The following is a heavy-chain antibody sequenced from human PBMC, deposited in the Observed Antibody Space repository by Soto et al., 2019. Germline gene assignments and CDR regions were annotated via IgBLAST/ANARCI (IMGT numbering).Heavy chain of an antibody. Sequence: EMQLVESGGGVVQPGGSLRLSCAASGFTFSSYEMHWVRQAPGKGLEWISYISSTGSGTLYADSVRGRFTMSRDNTKTSVSLQMSSLRAEDTAVYYCVRDLHEPLATDALRVANWGQGTQVTVSS. D-gene: IGHD2-8*02. V-gene: IGHV3-48*03. J-gene: IGHJ4*02. CDR3: VRDLHEPLATDALRVAN. CDR2: ISSTGSGT. CDR1: GFTFSSYE.